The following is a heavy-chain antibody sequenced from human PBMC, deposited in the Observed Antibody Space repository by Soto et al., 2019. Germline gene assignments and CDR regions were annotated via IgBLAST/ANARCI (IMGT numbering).Heavy chain of an antibody. CDR3: ARAPPGRNGNNRFDF. V-gene: IGHV5-51*01. Sequence: SPSFQGQVTISADKSITTAYLQWSSLKASDTAIYYCARAPPGRNGNNRFDFWGQGTLVTVSS. D-gene: IGHD2-15*01. J-gene: IGHJ4*02.